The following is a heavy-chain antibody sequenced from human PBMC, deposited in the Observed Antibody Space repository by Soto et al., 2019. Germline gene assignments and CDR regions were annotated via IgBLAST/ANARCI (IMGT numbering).Heavy chain of an antibody. CDR3: XXXXXSVTTFYFDL. J-gene: IGHJ2*01. CDR2: INPGNGNT. V-gene: IGHV1-3*01. Sequence: QVQVVQSGAEVKKPGASVKVSCKASGYTFTSYAMHWVRQAPGQRLEWMGWINPGNGNTKNSQKFQGRVTITRDTXXXXXXXXXXXXXXXXXXXXXXXXXXXSVTTFYFDLWGRGTLVTVSS. CDR1: GYTFTSYA. D-gene: IGHD4-17*01.